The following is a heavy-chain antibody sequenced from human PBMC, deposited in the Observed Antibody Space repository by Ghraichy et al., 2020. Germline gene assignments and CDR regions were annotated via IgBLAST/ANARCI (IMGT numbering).Heavy chain of an antibody. Sequence: SETLSLTCTVSGGSISSYYWSWIRQPPGKGLEWIGYIYYSGSTNYNPSLKSRVTISVDTSKNQFSLKLSSVTAADTAVYYCARFSRGGHCSGGSCYPTRGWYYYGMDVWGHGTTVTVSS. CDR1: GGSISSYY. V-gene: IGHV4-59*01. D-gene: IGHD2-15*01. CDR3: ARFSRGGHCSGGSCYPTRGWYYYGMDV. CDR2: IYYSGST. J-gene: IGHJ6*02.